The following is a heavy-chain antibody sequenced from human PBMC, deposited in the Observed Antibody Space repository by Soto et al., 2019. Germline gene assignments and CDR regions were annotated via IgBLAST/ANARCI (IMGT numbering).Heavy chain of an antibody. CDR3: ARGGKRVYAMGYFDY. Sequence: QVQLVQSGAEVKKPGSSVKVSCKASGGTFSSYAISWVRQAPGQGLEWMGGIIPIFGTANYAQKFQGRVTIDADESTSTAYMELSSLRSADTAVYYCARGGKRVYAMGYFDYWGQGTLVTVSS. CDR2: IIPIFGTA. D-gene: IGHD2-8*01. J-gene: IGHJ4*02. CDR1: GGTFSSYA. V-gene: IGHV1-69*12.